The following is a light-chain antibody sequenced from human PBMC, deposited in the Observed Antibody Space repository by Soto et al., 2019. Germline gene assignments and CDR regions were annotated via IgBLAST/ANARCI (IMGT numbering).Light chain of an antibody. Sequence: QSVLTQPPSVSAAPGQRVTISCSGSTSNIGRDYVSWYQQLPGTAPKLLIYEDNKRPSGIPDRFSGSKSGTSATLGITGLQTGDEADYYCGAWDASLGGGVFGGGTKVTVL. CDR2: EDN. J-gene: IGLJ2*01. CDR3: GAWDASLGGGV. V-gene: IGLV1-51*02. CDR1: TSNIGRDY.